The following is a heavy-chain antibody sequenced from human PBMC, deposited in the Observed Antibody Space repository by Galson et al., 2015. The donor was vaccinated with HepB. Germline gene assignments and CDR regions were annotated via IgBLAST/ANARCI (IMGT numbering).Heavy chain of an antibody. CDR1: GGSISSSSYY. V-gene: IGHV4-39*07. J-gene: IGHJ4*02. CDR3: ARDRVAAAGHDY. Sequence: ETLSLTCTVSGGSISSSSYYWGWIRQPPGKGLEWIGSIYYSGSTYYNPSLKSRVTISVDTSKNQFSLKLSSVTAADTAVYYCARDRVAAAGHDYWGQGTLVTVSS. CDR2: IYYSGST. D-gene: IGHD6-13*01.